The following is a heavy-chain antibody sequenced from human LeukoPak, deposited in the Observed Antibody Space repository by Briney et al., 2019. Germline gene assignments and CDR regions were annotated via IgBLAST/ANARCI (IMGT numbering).Heavy chain of an antibody. Sequence: TSSETLSLTCSVSGGSIGSSPHYWGWIRQPPGKGLEWIGSIYYIGTTSYNAALKSRVTMSVDTSKNQFSLKLSSVTAADTAVYYCARQRVGYYYDSSGYHDYWGQGTLVTVSS. CDR1: GGSIGSSPHY. CDR2: IYYIGTT. V-gene: IGHV4-39*01. D-gene: IGHD3-22*01. CDR3: ARQRVGYYYDSSGYHDY. J-gene: IGHJ4*02.